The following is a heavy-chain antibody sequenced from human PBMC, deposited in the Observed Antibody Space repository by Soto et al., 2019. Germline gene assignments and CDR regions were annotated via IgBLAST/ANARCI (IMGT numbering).Heavy chain of an antibody. Sequence: SVKVSCKASGGTFSTYTISWVRQAPGQGLEWMGRIIPILNTVNYAQKFQGRVTITADKSTSTAYMELSSLRSEDTAVYYCASKFGELLADAFDIWGQGTMVTVSS. J-gene: IGHJ3*02. CDR2: IIPILNTV. V-gene: IGHV1-69*08. D-gene: IGHD3-10*01. CDR1: GGTFSTYT. CDR3: ASKFGELLADAFDI.